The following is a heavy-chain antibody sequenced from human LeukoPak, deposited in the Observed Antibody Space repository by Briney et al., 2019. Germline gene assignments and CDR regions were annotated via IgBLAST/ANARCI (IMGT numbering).Heavy chain of an antibody. CDR1: GFTFSSYS. Sequence: GGSLRLSCAASGFTFSSYSMNRVRQAPGKGLEWVSFIYSDNTHYSDSVEGRFTISRDNSKNTLYLQMNSLRAEDTAVYYCARRAGAYSHPYDYWGQGTLVTVSS. D-gene: IGHD4/OR15-4a*01. V-gene: IGHV3-53*01. CDR3: ARRAGAYSHPYDY. CDR2: IYSDNT. J-gene: IGHJ4*02.